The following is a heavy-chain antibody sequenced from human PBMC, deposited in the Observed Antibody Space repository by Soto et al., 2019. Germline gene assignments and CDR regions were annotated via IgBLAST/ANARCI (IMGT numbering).Heavy chain of an antibody. CDR3: ATDLGAAKPGYYYYGMDV. D-gene: IGHD6-13*01. V-gene: IGHV3-33*01. Sequence: QVQLVESGGGVVQPGRYLRLSCAASGCTFSSYGMHWVRQAPGKGLEWVAVIWYDGSNKYYADSVKGRFTISRDNSKNTLYMQMNSLRAEDTAVYYCATDLGAAKPGYYYYGMDVWGQGTTVTVYS. CDR1: GCTFSSYG. CDR2: IWYDGSNK. J-gene: IGHJ6*02.